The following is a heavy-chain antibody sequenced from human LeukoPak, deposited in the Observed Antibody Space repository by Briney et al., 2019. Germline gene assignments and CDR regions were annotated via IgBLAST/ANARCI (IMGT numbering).Heavy chain of an antibody. J-gene: IGHJ4*02. CDR1: GCTFSNYA. Sequence: GGSLRLSCAASGCTFSNYAMYWVRQAPGKGLEWVSYITRSSSTTYYADSVKGRFTISRDNAKNSLYLQMNSLKAEDTAVYYCVRGGWETVLDFWGQGTLVPVSA. CDR2: ITRSSSTT. CDR3: VRGGWETVLDF. D-gene: IGHD1-26*01. V-gene: IGHV3-48*04.